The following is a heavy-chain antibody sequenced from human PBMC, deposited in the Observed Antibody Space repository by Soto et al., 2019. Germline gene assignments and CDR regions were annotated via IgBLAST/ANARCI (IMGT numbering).Heavy chain of an antibody. D-gene: IGHD1-7*01. Sequence: GGSLRLSCAASGFTFSTYSMTWVRQAPGKGLEWVAHITATGGNTYYADSVRGRFTISRDTSGNTLYLQMDSLRAEDTALYYCAKCMQAYWNYDAHHIWGQGTMVTVSS. CDR2: ITATGGNT. CDR1: GFTFSTYS. V-gene: IGHV3-23*01. J-gene: IGHJ3*02. CDR3: AKCMQAYWNYDAHHI.